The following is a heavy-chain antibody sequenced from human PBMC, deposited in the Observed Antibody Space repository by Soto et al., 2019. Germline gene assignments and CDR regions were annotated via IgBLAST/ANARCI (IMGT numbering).Heavy chain of an antibody. Sequence: GGSLRLSCTASGFTFRTYAMTWFRQAPGKGLEWVSAISGSGSTFYANSVKGRFTISRDNSRNTVSLQMHSLRAEDSAIYYCAKEKDYDFVWGGDRYTSHYWGRGTLVTVSS. CDR3: AKEKDYDFVWGGDRYTSHY. V-gene: IGHV3-23*01. D-gene: IGHD3-16*02. CDR2: ISGSGST. CDR1: GFTFRTYA. J-gene: IGHJ4*02.